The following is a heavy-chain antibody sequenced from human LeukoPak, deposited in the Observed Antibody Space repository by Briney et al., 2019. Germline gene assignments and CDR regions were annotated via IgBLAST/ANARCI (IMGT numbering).Heavy chain of an antibody. J-gene: IGHJ5*02. CDR2: INHSGST. D-gene: IGHD6-13*01. V-gene: IGHV4-34*01. CDR3: ARAGVVSSSWYSHNWFDP. Sequence: SETLSLTCAVYGVSFSGYYWSWIRQPPGKGLEWIGEINHSGSTNYNPSLKSRVTISVDTSKNQFSLKLSSVTAADTAVYYCARAGVVSSSWYSHNWFDPWGQGTLVTVSS. CDR1: GVSFSGYY.